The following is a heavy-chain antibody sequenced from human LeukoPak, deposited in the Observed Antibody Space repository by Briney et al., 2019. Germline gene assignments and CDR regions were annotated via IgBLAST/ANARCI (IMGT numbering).Heavy chain of an antibody. CDR3: VRVMGSGYYQDY. V-gene: IGHV3-74*01. Sequence: GGSLRLSCAASGFTFSNYWMYWVRQAPGKGLVWVSHISSDGSNTRYADSVKGRFTTSRDNAKNTLYLQMNSLRAEDTAVYYCVRVMGSGYYQDYWGQGTLVTVSS. J-gene: IGHJ4*02. CDR2: ISSDGSNT. CDR1: GFTFSNYW. D-gene: IGHD3-22*01.